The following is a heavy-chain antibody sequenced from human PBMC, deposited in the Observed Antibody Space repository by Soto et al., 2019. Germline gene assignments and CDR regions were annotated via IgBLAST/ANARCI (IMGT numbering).Heavy chain of an antibody. CDR1: GFTFSNAW. V-gene: IGHV3-15*07. D-gene: IGHD3-16*01. J-gene: IGHJ6*02. Sequence: GGSLRLSCAASGFTFSNAWMNWVRQAPGKGLEWVGRIKSKTDGGTTDYAAPVKGRFTISRDDSKNTLYLQMNSLKTEDTAVYYCTTKIMITFGGVPRDYYYGMDVWGQGTTVTVSS. CDR2: IKSKTDGGTT. CDR3: TTKIMITFGGVPRDYYYGMDV.